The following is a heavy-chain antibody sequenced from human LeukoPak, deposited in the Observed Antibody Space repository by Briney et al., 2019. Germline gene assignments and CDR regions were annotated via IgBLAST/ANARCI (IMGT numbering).Heavy chain of an antibody. V-gene: IGHV3-74*01. D-gene: IGHD3-10*02. CDR1: GFTFSSYW. CDR3: AELGITMIGGV. J-gene: IGHJ6*04. CDR2: INSDGSST. Sequence: GGSLRLSCAASGFTFSSYWMHWVRKAPAKGLVWVSRINSDGSSTSYADSVKGRFTISRDNAKNSLYLQMNSLRAEDTAVYYCAELGITMIGGVWGKGTTVTISS.